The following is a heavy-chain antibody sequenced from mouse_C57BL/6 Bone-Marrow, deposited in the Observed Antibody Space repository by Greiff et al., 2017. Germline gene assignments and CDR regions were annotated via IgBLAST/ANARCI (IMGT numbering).Heavy chain of an antibody. CDR3: ALVATDYFDY. CDR1: GYTFTSYW. J-gene: IGHJ2*01. Sequence: QVQLQQPGAELVKPGASVKLSCKASGYTFTSYWMHWVKQRPGRGLEWIGRIDPNSGGTKYNEKFKSKATLTVDKPSSPAYMQLSSLTSEDSAVYYCALVATDYFDYWGQGTTLTVSS. D-gene: IGHD1-1*01. CDR2: IDPNSGGT. V-gene: IGHV1-72*01.